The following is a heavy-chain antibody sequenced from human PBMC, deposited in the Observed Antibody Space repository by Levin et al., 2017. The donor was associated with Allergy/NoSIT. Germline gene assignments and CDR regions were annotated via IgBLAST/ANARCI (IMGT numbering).Heavy chain of an antibody. Sequence: SETLSLTCAVYGGSFSGYYWSWIRQPPGKGLEWIGEISHSGSTNYNPSLKSRVTISVDTSKNQFSLKLSSVTAADTAVYYCARSVAGLDYWGQGILVTVSS. CDR2: ISHSGST. CDR3: ARSVAGLDY. CDR1: GGSFSGYY. D-gene: IGHD6-19*01. V-gene: IGHV4-34*01. J-gene: IGHJ4*02.